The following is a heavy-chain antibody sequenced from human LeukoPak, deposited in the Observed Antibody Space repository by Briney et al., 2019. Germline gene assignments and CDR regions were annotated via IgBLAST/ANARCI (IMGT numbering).Heavy chain of an antibody. D-gene: IGHD1-26*01. Sequence: SETLSLTCTVSGYSISSGYYWGWIRQPPGKGLEWIGSIYHSGSTYYNPSLKSRVTISVDTSKNQFSLKLSSVTAADTAVYYCARDPRDRSGSYLGYWGQGTLVTVSS. CDR3: ARDPRDRSGSYLGY. CDR1: GYSISSGYY. CDR2: IYHSGST. J-gene: IGHJ4*02. V-gene: IGHV4-38-2*02.